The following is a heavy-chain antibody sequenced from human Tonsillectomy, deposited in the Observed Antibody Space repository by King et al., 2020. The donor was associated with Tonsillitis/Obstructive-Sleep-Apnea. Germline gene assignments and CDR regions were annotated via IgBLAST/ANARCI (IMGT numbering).Heavy chain of an antibody. CDR2: IGTAGDT. V-gene: IGHV3-13*04. CDR3: ARTSGYCSGGSCFKEAFYI. J-gene: IGHJ3*02. CDR1: GFTFSSYD. Sequence: VQLVESGGGLVQPGGSLRLSCAASGFTFSSYDMHWVRQATGKGLEWVSAIGTAGDTYYPGSVKGRFTISRENAKKSLYLQMNSLRAGDTAVYYCARTSGYCSGGSCFKEAFYIWGQGTMVTVSS. D-gene: IGHD2-15*01.